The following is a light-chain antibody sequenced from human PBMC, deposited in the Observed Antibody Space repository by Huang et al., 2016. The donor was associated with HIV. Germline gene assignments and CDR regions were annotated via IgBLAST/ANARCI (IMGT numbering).Light chain of an antibody. CDR1: QSVSSN. CDR2: GAS. Sequence: EIVMTQSPATLSVSPGERATLSCRARQSVSSNLAWYQQKPGQAPRLLIYGASTRATGIPARFRGSGSGTEFTLTISSLQSEDFAVYYCQQNNNWPPLFTFGPGTKVDIK. V-gene: IGKV3-15*01. J-gene: IGKJ3*01. CDR3: QQNNNWPPLFT.